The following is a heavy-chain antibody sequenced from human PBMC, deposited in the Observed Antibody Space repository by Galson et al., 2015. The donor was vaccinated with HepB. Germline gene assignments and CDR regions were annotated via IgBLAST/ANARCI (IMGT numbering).Heavy chain of an antibody. Sequence: PALVKPTQTLTLTCTFSGFSLRVSGMGVGWIRQPPGKALEWLAFINWNDDKRYNPSLKNRLTIIKDTFKNQVVLRMTNTDPADTATYYCARSLGLVGPYFDYWGQGSPITVSS. J-gene: IGHJ4*02. CDR1: GFSLRVSGMG. V-gene: IGHV2-5*01. CDR3: ARSLGLVGPYFDY. CDR2: INWNDDK. D-gene: IGHD3/OR15-3a*01.